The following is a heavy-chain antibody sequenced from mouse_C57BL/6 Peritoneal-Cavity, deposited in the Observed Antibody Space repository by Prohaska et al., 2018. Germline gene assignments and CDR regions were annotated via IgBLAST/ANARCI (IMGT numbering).Heavy chain of an antibody. CDR3: ASSNSYAMDY. D-gene: IGHD2-5*01. V-gene: IGHV4-1*01. J-gene: IGHJ4*01. CDR2: INPDSSTI. Sequence: EVKFLHSGVGLVRPGGSLKLPCSASGIDFSRYWMIWVRRAPGKGLEWIGEINPDSSTINYAPSLKDKFIISRDNAKNTLYLQMSKVRSEDTALYYCASSNSYAMDYWGQGTSVTVSS. CDR1: GIDFSRYW.